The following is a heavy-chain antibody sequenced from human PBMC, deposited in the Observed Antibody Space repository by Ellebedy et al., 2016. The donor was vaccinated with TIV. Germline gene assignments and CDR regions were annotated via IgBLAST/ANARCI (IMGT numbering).Heavy chain of an antibody. D-gene: IGHD1-14*01. CDR3: VKEGGVPTTFYFDF. V-gene: IGHV3-43*01. Sequence: PGGSLRLSCAASGFTFDDGPMHWVRQAPGKGLEWVSLIDWDGIRIYYADSVKGRFTIYRDNTKHSLYWQMNSLRTEDSDLYYCVKEGGVPTTFYFDFWGQGTLVTVSS. J-gene: IGHJ4*02. CDR1: GFTFDDGP. CDR2: IDWDGIRI.